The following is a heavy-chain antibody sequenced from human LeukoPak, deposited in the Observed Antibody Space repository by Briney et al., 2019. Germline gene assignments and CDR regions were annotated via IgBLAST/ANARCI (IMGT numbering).Heavy chain of an antibody. Sequence: PGGSLRLSCAASGFIVSSNYMNWVRQAPGKGLEWVSVIYTDGSTYYADSVKGRFTISRDISRNTVHLQMNSLRAGDTAVYYCARDPHGYNPYLDYWGQGTLVTVSS. V-gene: IGHV3-53*01. D-gene: IGHD5-24*01. CDR2: IYTDGST. J-gene: IGHJ4*02. CDR3: ARDPHGYNPYLDY. CDR1: GFIVSSNY.